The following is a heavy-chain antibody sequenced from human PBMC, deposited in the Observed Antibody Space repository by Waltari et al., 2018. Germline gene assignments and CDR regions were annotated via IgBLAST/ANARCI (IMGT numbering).Heavy chain of an antibody. V-gene: IGHV3-9*01. D-gene: IGHD3-22*01. Sequence: EVQLVESGGGLVQPGRSLRLSCAASGFTFDAYAMHWVRQAPGKGLEWVSGISWNSGTKGYADSVKGRFTISRDNAKNSLYLQMNSLRPEDTALYYCAKDIGTSGYPFYYLDSWGQGTLVTVSS. CDR2: ISWNSGTK. J-gene: IGHJ4*02. CDR1: GFTFDAYA. CDR3: AKDIGTSGYPFYYLDS.